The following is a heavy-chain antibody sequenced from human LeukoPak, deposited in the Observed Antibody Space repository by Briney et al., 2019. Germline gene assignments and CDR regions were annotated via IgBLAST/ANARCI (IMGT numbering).Heavy chain of an antibody. CDR1: GFTFSTYS. CDR2: INYDSRDI. V-gene: IGHV3-21*06. J-gene: IGHJ4*02. CDR3: ARNREALAVAGAGEFDY. D-gene: IGHD6-19*01. Sequence: GGSLRLSCAAFGFTFSTYSMNWVRQAPGKGLEWVSSINYDSRDIYYTDSVTGRFTISRDNAKNSLYLHMNSPRAEDTAVYYCARNREALAVAGAGEFDYWGQGTLVTVSS.